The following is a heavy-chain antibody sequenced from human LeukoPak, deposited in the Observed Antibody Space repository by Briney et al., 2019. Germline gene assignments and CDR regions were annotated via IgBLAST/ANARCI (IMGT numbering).Heavy chain of an antibody. CDR2: NNDGTCI. V-gene: IGHV3-69-1*01. Sequence: PGGSLRLSCAASGFIFSNSAMNWVRQAPGKGLEWVSSNNDGTCIYYAGSVEGRFTISRDNAKNSLYLRLNSLRVEDTAVYYCARDPTHYLRYGYFDYWGQGTLVTVSS. CDR1: GFIFSNSA. D-gene: IGHD3-9*01. J-gene: IGHJ4*02. CDR3: ARDPTHYLRYGYFDY.